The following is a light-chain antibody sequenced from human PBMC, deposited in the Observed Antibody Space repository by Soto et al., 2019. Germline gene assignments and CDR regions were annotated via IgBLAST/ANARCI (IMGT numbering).Light chain of an antibody. J-gene: IGKJ5*01. V-gene: IGKV3-15*01. CDR3: QQYNNWPPIT. Sequence: EIMMTRSPATLSVSPGERVTLSCRASQSVSNNLAWYQQKPGQAPRLLIYYASTRATGIPARFSGSGSGTEFTLTISSLQSEDFALYSCQQYNNWPPITFGQGTRLEIK. CDR2: YAS. CDR1: QSVSNN.